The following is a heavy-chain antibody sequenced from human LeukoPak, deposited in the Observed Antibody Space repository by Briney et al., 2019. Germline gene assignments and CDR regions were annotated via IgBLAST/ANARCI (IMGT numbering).Heavy chain of an antibody. V-gene: IGHV3-11*01. D-gene: IGHD3-3*01. Sequence: PGGSLRLSCAASGFTFSDYYMSWIRQAPGKGLEWVSYISSSGSTIYYADSVKGRFTISRDNAKNSLHLQMNSLRAEDTAVYYCATPFWSGSDPYYYYGMDVWGQGTTVTVSS. J-gene: IGHJ6*02. CDR1: GFTFSDYY. CDR3: ATPFWSGSDPYYYYGMDV. CDR2: ISSSGSTI.